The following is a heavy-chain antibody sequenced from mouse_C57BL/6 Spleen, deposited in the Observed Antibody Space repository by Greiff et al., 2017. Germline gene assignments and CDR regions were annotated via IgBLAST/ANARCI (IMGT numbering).Heavy chain of an antibody. CDR2: IDPSDSYT. J-gene: IGHJ3*01. Sequence: QVQLQQPGAELVMPGASVKLSCKASGYTFTSYWMHWVKQRPGQGLEWIGEIDPSDSYTNYNQKFKGKSTLTVDKSSSTAYMQLSSLTSEDSAVYYCASRGDYPFAYWGQGTLVTVSA. D-gene: IGHD2-4*01. CDR1: GYTFTSYW. V-gene: IGHV1-69*01. CDR3: ASRGDYPFAY.